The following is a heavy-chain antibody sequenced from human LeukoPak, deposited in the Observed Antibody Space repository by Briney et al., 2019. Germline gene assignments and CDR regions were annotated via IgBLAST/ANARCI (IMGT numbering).Heavy chain of an antibody. CDR2: IYYSGST. J-gene: IGHJ6*02. D-gene: IGHD7-27*01. CDR3: ARDGGELGAYYYGMDV. Sequence: SETLSLTCTVSGGSVSSGSYYWSWIRQPPGKGLEWIGYIYYSGSTNYNPSLKSRVTISVDTSKNQFSLKLSSVTAADTAVYYCARDGGELGAYYYGMDVWGQGTTVTVSS. CDR1: GGSVSSGSYY. V-gene: IGHV4-61*01.